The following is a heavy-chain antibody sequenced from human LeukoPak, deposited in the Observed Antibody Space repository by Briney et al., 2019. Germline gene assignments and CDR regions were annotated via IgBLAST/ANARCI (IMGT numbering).Heavy chain of an antibody. CDR2: IYHSGST. CDR1: GFSFNTAW. J-gene: IGHJ4*02. D-gene: IGHD5-18*01. CDR3: ARVSYSYGYRGPPTYFDY. V-gene: IGHV4-4*02. Sequence: GSLRLSCAASGFSFNTAWMNWVRQAPGKGLEWIGEIYHSGSTNYNPSLKSRVTISVDKSKNQFSLKLSSVTAADTAVYYCARVSYSYGYRGPPTYFDYWGQGTLVTVSS.